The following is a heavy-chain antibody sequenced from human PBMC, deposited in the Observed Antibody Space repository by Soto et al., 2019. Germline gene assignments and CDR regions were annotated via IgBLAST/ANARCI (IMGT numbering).Heavy chain of an antibody. D-gene: IGHD4-17*01. CDR1: GGSVSGGSYC. V-gene: IGHV4-61*01. J-gene: IGHJ2*01. CDR3: ARASVTTSCHL. CDR2: VDNSGST. Sequence: QVQLQESGPGLVKPSETLSLTCTVSGGSVSGGSYCWSWTRQPPGKGLECIGYVDNSGSTTYNPTLKSXXSXPXXTSKNEFSLALCPGTAADTAGCNCARASVTTSCHLWGRGPLVAVS.